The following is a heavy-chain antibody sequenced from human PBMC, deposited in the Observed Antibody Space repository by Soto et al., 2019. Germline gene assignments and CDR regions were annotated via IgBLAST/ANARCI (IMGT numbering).Heavy chain of an antibody. CDR3: AKFRGPSSSYYYMDV. CDR2: ISGSGRTT. J-gene: IGHJ6*03. V-gene: IGHV3-23*01. CDR1: GFTFGTYA. Sequence: EVQLLESGGGLVQPGGSLRLSCAASGFTFGTYAMKWLRQAPGRGLECVSFISGSGRTTYYADSVKGPFTVSRDNSKTTMYLQMNIRISEDTALYSCAKFRGPSSSYYYMDVWGKGTSVTVSS. D-gene: IGHD3-16*01.